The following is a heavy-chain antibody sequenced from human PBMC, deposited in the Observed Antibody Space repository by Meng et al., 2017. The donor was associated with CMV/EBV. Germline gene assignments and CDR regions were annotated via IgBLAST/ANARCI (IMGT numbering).Heavy chain of an antibody. Sequence: QVQTPPRGEGLLKASETLSLPCAGYGGSFSGYYWSWIRQPPGKGLEWIGEINHSGSTNYNPSLKSRVTISVDTSKNQFSLKLSSVTAADTAVYYCARKRYWLLYPWFDPWGQGTLVTVSS. CDR3: ARKRYWLLYPWFDP. CDR2: INHSGST. J-gene: IGHJ5*02. V-gene: IGHV4-34*01. D-gene: IGHD3-9*01. CDR1: GGSFSGYY.